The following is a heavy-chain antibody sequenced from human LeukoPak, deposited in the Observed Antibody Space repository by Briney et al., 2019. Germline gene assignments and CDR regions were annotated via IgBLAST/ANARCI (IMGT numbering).Heavy chain of an antibody. V-gene: IGHV3-21*01. Sequence: GGSLRLSCAASGFTFSSYSMNWVRQAPGKGLEWVSSISSSISYIYYADSVKGRFTITRDNAKNSLYLQMNSLRAEDTAVYYCASPPTMIVGHWGQGTLVTVSS. J-gene: IGHJ4*02. CDR3: ASPPTMIVGH. CDR2: ISSSISYI. CDR1: GFTFSSYS. D-gene: IGHD3-22*01.